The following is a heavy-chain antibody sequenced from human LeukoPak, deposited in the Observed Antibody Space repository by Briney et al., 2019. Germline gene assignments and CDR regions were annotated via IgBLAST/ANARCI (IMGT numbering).Heavy chain of an antibody. D-gene: IGHD3-3*02. J-gene: IGHJ4*02. CDR1: GGSVSSGSYY. CDR2: IYYSGST. V-gene: IGHV4-61*01. Sequence: SETLSLTCTVSGGSVSSGSYYWSWIRQPPGKGLEWIGYIYYSGSTNYNPSLKSRVTISVDTSKNQFSLKLSSVTAADTAVYYCARVPAIAWALKYYFDYWGQGTLVTVSS. CDR3: ARVPAIAWALKYYFDY.